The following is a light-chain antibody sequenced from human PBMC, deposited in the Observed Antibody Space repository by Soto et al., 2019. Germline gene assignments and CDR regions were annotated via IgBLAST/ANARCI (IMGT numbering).Light chain of an antibody. CDR3: ATWDDSLNGFYV. Sequence: QAVVTPQPAASGTPGKGVTISCSGRTSKIGSKYVYWYQQLPGTAPKLLIYRNNQRPSGVPDRFSGSKSGTSASLAISGLRSDDEADYFCATWDDSLNGFYVFGTGTKVTVL. CDR2: RNN. J-gene: IGLJ1*01. V-gene: IGLV1-47*01. CDR1: TSKIGSKY.